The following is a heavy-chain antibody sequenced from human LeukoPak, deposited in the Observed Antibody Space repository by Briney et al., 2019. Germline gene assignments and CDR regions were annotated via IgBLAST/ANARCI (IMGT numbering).Heavy chain of an antibody. D-gene: IGHD3-3*01. V-gene: IGHV4-31*03. J-gene: IGHJ3*02. Sequence: SETLSLTCTVSGGSISSGGYYWSWIRQHPGKGLEWIGYIYYSGSTYYNPSLKSRVTISVDTSKNQFSLKLSSVTAADTAVYYCARRRRGYDSPNAFDIWGQGTMVTVSS. CDR3: ARRRRGYDSPNAFDI. CDR1: GGSISSGGYY. CDR2: IYYSGST.